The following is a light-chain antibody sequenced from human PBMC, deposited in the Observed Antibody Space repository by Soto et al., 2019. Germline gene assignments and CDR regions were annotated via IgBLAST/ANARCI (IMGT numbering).Light chain of an antibody. V-gene: IGKV2D-29*01. J-gene: IGKJ4*01. CDR1: KSLLHSEGKAY. CDR3: MQRIQLPLT. Sequence: EIVMTQYPLSLPVTSGQPASTSCNSSKSLLHSEGKAYVYWYMTKPGQPPQXXSEEVSNRFSGGPDGFSGSGSGTDGTLKISRGEAEDVGVYYCMQRIQLPLTFGGGTKVDI. CDR2: EVS.